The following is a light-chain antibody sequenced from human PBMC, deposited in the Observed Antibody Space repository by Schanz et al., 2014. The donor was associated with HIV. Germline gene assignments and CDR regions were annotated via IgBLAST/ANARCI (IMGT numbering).Light chain of an antibody. CDR1: SSDVGDYDF. J-gene: IGLJ3*02. V-gene: IGLV2-8*01. Sequence: QSVLTQPPSASGSPGQSVTISCTGTSSDVGDYDFVSWYQQHPGKAPKLLIYEVTKWPSGVPDRFSGSKSGNTASLTVSGLQAEDEADYYCSSYAGSNNLLFGGGTKLTVL. CDR3: SSYAGSNNLL. CDR2: EVT.